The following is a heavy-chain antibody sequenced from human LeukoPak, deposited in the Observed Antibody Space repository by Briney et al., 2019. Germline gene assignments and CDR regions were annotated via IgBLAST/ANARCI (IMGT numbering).Heavy chain of an antibody. CDR1: GFGFSNYG. J-gene: IGHJ4*02. CDR3: SRGEWELSDY. CDR2: IWYDGSNK. D-gene: IGHD1-26*01. Sequence: GGSLRLSCAASGFGFSNYGMHWVRQAPGKGLEWVAHIWYDGSNKYYADSLKGRFTISRDNSKNTLFLQMHSLRTEDTAVYYCSRGEWELSDYWGQGTLVTVSS. V-gene: IGHV3-30*02.